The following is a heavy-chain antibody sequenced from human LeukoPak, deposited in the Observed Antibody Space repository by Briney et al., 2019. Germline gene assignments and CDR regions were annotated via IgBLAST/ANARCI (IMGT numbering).Heavy chain of an antibody. D-gene: IGHD2-15*01. CDR1: GFTFSAYW. CDR3: ARERLKYCSGGSCSYYYYMDV. V-gene: IGHV3-7*01. CDR2: IKPDGSEK. Sequence: GGSLRLSCAASGFTFSAYWMTWVRQTPGKGREGVANIKPDGSEKYYVDSVKGRFTISRDNAKKSLYLQMNSLRAEDTAVYYCARERLKYCSGGSCSYYYYMDVWGKGTTVTVSS. J-gene: IGHJ6*03.